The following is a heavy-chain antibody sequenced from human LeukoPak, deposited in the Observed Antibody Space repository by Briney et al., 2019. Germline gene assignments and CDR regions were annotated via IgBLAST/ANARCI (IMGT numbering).Heavy chain of an antibody. D-gene: IGHD3/OR15-3a*01. CDR1: GGSISSNTYY. CDR2: IYYSGNT. CDR3: ARQTGSGLFILP. J-gene: IGHJ4*02. V-gene: IGHV4-39*01. Sequence: SETLSLTCTVSGGSISSNTYYWGWIRQPPGKGLEWIGSIYYSGNTYYNASLKSQVSISIDTSKNQFSLRLTSVTAADTAVYYCARQTGSGLFILPGGQGTLVTVSS.